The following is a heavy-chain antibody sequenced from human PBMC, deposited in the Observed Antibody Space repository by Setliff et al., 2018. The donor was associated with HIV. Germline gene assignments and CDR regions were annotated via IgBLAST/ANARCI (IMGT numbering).Heavy chain of an antibody. D-gene: IGHD3-3*02. CDR2: ISGSGGRT. J-gene: IGHJ4*02. Sequence: GGSLRLSCAASGLGYTFYNYAMTWVRQAPGKGLEWVSSISGSGGRTYYTDSVKGRFTISRDNSKDTVFLQMDSLRAEDTALYYCAKGIHFWSGYYDYWGQGTVVTVSS. CDR3: AKGIHFWSGYYDY. V-gene: IGHV3-23*01. CDR1: GLGYTFYNYA.